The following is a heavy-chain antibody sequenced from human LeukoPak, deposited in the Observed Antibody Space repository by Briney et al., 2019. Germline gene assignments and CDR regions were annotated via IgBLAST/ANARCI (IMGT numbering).Heavy chain of an antibody. J-gene: IGHJ6*03. CDR3: ARGKGLYGSGSHNYYYYYYMDV. D-gene: IGHD3-10*01. V-gene: IGHV4-59*12. Sequence: PSETLSLTCTVSGGSISSYYWSWIRQLPGKGLEWIGYIYYSGSTNYNPSLKSRVTISVDTSKNQFSLKRSSVTAADTAVYYCARGKGLYGSGSHNYYYYYYMDVWGKGTTVTVSS. CDR1: GGSISSYY. CDR2: IYYSGST.